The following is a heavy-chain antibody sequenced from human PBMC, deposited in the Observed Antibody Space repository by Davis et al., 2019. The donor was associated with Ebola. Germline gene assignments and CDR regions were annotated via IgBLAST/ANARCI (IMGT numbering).Heavy chain of an antibody. J-gene: IGHJ5*02. CDR3: ARTHTAMVTTNWFDP. Sequence: MPSETLSLTCAVSGGSISSSNWWSWVRQPPGKGLEWIGEINHSGSTNYNPSLKSRVTISVDTSKNQFSLKLSSVTAADTAVYYCARTHTAMVTTNWFDPWGQGTLVTVSS. V-gene: IGHV4-4*02. CDR1: GGSISSSNW. D-gene: IGHD5-18*01. CDR2: INHSGST.